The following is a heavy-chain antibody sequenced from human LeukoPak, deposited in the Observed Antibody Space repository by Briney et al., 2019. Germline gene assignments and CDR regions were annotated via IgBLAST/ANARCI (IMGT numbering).Heavy chain of an antibody. CDR2: LRSTVHGGPA. V-gene: IGHV3-49*03. Sequence: GGSLRLSCSTFGFNFANYGVSWFRQAPGQGLEWVGFLRSTVHGGPAEYAASVEGRFIISRDDSKSIAYLQMNSLKTEDTAVYFCTRAGVYVFWIDYGGQGTLVTVS. D-gene: IGHD3-3*01. CDR3: TRAGVYVFWIDY. J-gene: IGHJ4*02. CDR1: GFNFANYG.